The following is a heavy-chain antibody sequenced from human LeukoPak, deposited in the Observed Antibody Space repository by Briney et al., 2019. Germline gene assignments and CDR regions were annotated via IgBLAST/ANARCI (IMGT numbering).Heavy chain of an antibody. Sequence: ASVKVSCKASGYTFTGYYMHWVRQAPGQGPEWTGWINPYSGDTNYAREFQGRVSMTRDTSISTAYMELSRLRSDDTAVYYCARSSYESSLRIDDYWGQGTLVTVSS. J-gene: IGHJ4*02. CDR3: ARSSYESSLRIDDY. CDR2: INPYSGDT. D-gene: IGHD3-22*01. V-gene: IGHV1-2*02. CDR1: GYTFTGYY.